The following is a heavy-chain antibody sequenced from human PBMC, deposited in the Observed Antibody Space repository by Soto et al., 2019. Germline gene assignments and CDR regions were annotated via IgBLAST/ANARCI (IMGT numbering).Heavy chain of an antibody. Sequence: QVQLQESGPGLVKPSDTLSLTCAVSGSSISSTKWWGWIRQPPGKGLEWIGYISYSGSMYYNPSLKSRVTMSVDAYNNQFSLDLTSVTAVDTAVYYCAKVGGFTRGPWFDPWGQGTLVTVSS. CDR1: GSSISSTKW. V-gene: IGHV4-28*05. CDR2: ISYSGSM. J-gene: IGHJ5*02. CDR3: AKVGGFTRGPWFDP. D-gene: IGHD3-10*01.